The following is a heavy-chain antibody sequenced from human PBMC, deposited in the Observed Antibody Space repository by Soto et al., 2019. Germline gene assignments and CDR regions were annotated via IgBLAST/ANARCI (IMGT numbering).Heavy chain of an antibody. Sequence: PGGSLRLSCTGSGFTFGDYAMSWSRQAPGKGLEWVGVIRSKAYGETTDYAASVKGRFTIFRDDSKSIAYLQMSSLQTEDTGVYYCTKYTYTSRYSYFGMDVWGQGTTVTV. CDR2: IRSKAYGETT. D-gene: IGHD2-15*01. J-gene: IGHJ6*02. CDR1: GFTFGDYA. CDR3: TKYTYTSRYSYFGMDV. V-gene: IGHV3-49*03.